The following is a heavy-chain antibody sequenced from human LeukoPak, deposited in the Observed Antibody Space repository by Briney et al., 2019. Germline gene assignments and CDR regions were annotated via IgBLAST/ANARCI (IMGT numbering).Heavy chain of an antibody. Sequence: GGSLRLSFAASGFTFSNYWMSWVRQAPGRGLEWVANIKQDGGVKYYVDSVKGRFTISRDNAKNSLYLQMNSLRAEDTAFYYCASIGYSSSSFDYWGQGTLVTVSS. CDR2: IKQDGGVK. D-gene: IGHD6-6*01. V-gene: IGHV3-7*01. CDR1: GFTFSNYW. J-gene: IGHJ4*02. CDR3: ASIGYSSSSFDY.